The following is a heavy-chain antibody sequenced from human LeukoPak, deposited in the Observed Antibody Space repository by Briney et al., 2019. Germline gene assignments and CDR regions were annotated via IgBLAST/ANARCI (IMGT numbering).Heavy chain of an antibody. V-gene: IGHV1-18*01. Sequence: ASVKVSCKASGYTFTSYGISWVRQAPGQGLEWMGWISAYNGNTNYAQKLQGRVTMTTDASTSTAYMELRSLRSDDTAVYYCARILMTTVTTAGDIWGQGTMVTVSS. CDR1: GYTFTSYG. D-gene: IGHD4-17*01. J-gene: IGHJ3*02. CDR3: ARILMTTVTTAGDI. CDR2: ISAYNGNT.